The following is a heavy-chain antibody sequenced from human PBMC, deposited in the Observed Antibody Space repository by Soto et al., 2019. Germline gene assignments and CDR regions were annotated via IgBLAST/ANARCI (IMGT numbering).Heavy chain of an antibody. J-gene: IGHJ6*02. V-gene: IGHV4-4*02. CDR2: IDDTAGR. CDR3: ARAVYCTTANCWDDFHYYNIDV. Sequence: QVQLQQSGPGLVKPSGTLSLTCFVSGDSINNTYWWSWVRQAPEKGLEWIGGIDDTAGRSYMPSLRGPITLSVDTSKNQFSLKLTSVTAADTAVYYCARAVYCTTANCWDDFHYYNIDVWGQGTAVTVSS. D-gene: IGHD2-2*01. CDR1: GDSINNTYW.